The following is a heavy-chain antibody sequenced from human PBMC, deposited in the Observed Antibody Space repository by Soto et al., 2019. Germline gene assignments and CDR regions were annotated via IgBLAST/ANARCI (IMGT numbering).Heavy chain of an antibody. CDR2: IYYSGST. J-gene: IGHJ5*02. CDR1: GGSISSGDYY. Sequence: ASETLSLTCTVSGGSISSGDYYWSWIRQPPGKGLEWIGYIYYSGSTYYNPSLKSRVTISVDTSKNQFSLKLSSVTAADTAVYYCARGGLRFLEFHWFDPWGQGTLVTVSS. V-gene: IGHV4-30-4*01. CDR3: ARGGLRFLEFHWFDP. D-gene: IGHD3-3*01.